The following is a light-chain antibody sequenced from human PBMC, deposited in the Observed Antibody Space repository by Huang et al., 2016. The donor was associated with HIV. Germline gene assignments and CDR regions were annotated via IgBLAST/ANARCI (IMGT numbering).Light chain of an antibody. CDR2: GAS. CDR1: QRIISNY. CDR3: QQCGSSPLT. V-gene: IGKV3-20*01. J-gene: IGKJ4*01. Sequence: EIVLTQSPGTLSLSPGERATLFCRASQRIISNYLAWYQHKPGQAPRLLIYGASSRATGIPDRFGGSGSGTDFTLTISRLQPEDFAVYYCQQCGSSPLTFGGGTKVVVK.